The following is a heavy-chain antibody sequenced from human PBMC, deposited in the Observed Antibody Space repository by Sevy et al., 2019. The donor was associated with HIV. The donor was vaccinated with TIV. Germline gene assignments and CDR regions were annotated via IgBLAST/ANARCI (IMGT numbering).Heavy chain of an antibody. CDR1: GGSINSDH. V-gene: IGHV4-59*08. CDR3: ARRNDFDI. CDR2: VYYTGGT. J-gene: IGHJ3*02. Sequence: SETLSLTCTVSGGSINSDHWNWIRQPPGKGLEWIGYVYYTGGTNYNPSLKNRVTISVDRTKNQFSLKLTSVTAADTAVYDCARRNDFDIWGQETMVTVSS.